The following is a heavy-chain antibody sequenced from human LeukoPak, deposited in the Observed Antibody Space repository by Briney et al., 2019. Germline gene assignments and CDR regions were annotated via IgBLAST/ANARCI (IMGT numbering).Heavy chain of an antibody. V-gene: IGHV3-30*04. J-gene: IGHJ4*02. CDR2: ISFDGSNS. CDR1: GFTFSSYA. CDR3: ARSRTTMVRGVALDY. Sequence: PGGSLRLSCAASGFTFSSYAMHWVRQAPGKGLEWVAVISFDGSNSYYADSVKGRFTISRDNSKNTVYLRMTSLRAEDTAVYYCARSRTTMVRGVALDYWGQGNLVTVSS. D-gene: IGHD3-10*01.